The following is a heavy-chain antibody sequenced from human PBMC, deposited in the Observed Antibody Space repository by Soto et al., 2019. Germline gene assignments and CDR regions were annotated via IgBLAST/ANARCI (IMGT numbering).Heavy chain of an antibody. J-gene: IGHJ6*02. CDR1: GFTFSSYW. D-gene: IGHD2-2*01. Sequence: PGGSLRLSCAASGFTFSSYWMSWVRQAPGKGLEWVANIKQDGSEKYYVDSVKGRFTISRDNAKNSLYLQMNSLRAEDTAVYYCARDDVVVKDAIGYYYYGMDVWGQGTTVTVSS. CDR2: IKQDGSEK. CDR3: ARDDVVVKDAIGYYYYGMDV. V-gene: IGHV3-7*03.